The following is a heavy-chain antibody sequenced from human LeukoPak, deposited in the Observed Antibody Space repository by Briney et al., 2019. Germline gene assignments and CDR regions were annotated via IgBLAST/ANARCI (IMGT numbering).Heavy chain of an antibody. V-gene: IGHV1-2*02. D-gene: IGHD4-17*01. CDR1: GYTFTGYY. CDR2: INPNSGGT. Sequence: ASVKVSCKASGYTFTGYYMHWVGQAPGQGLEWMGWINPNSGGTNYAQKFQGRVTMTRDTSISTAYMELSRLRSDDTAVYYCARWGEGTTMTENLDYWGQGTLVTVSS. J-gene: IGHJ4*02. CDR3: ARWGEGTTMTENLDY.